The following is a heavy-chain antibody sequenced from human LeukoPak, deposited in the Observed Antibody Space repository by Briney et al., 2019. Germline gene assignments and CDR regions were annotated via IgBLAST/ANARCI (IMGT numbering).Heavy chain of an antibody. V-gene: IGHV4-4*08. Sequence: SETLSLTCSVSGDSLNGYYWNWIRQPPGKWLEWIGNIFASGSTNSNPSLKSRVTISVDTTKNQFSLNLTSVTAADTAVFYCARTYGGNSEIDYWGHETLVTVSS. CDR3: ARTYGGNSEIDY. J-gene: IGHJ4*01. CDR2: IFASGST. D-gene: IGHD4-23*01. CDR1: GDSLNGYY.